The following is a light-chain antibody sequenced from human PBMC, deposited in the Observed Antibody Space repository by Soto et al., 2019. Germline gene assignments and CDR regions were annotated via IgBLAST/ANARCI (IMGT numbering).Light chain of an antibody. CDR2: ATS. Sequence: DIQMTQSPSSLSASVGDTVAITCRASQSISNYLLWYQQKPGKAPKFLIYATSFLQSGVPSRFSGSGSGTDFTLTISSLQLEDFATYYCQQNYSNPRTFGQGTRLEIK. J-gene: IGKJ5*01. V-gene: IGKV1-39*01. CDR1: QSISNY. CDR3: QQNYSNPRT.